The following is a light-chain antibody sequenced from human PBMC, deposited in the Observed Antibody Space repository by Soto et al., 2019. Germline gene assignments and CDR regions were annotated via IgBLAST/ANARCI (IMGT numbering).Light chain of an antibody. CDR1: LSVSTSY. CDR2: DAS. J-gene: IGKJ1*01. V-gene: IGKV3-20*01. CDR3: QQYGSSPT. Sequence: EIVLTQSPGTLSLSPGDRATLSCRASLSVSTSYLAWYQQKPGQPPRLLIYDASSRATGIPDRFSGSGSRTDFTLTISRLEPEDFAVYYCQQYGSSPTFGPGTKVDIK.